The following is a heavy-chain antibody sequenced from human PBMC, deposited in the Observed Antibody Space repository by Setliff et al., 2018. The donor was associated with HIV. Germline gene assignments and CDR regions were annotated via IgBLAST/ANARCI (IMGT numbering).Heavy chain of an antibody. V-gene: IGHV4-4*07. D-gene: IGHD4-17*01. CDR3: ARAAAGNTGPFDL. CDR1: ASGTYY. Sequence: SVTLSLTCTVSASGTYYWSWVRQPAGKGLERIGRVSSRGDTNYNPSLKSRVTMSVDTSKDQFSLKLTSVTASDTAVYYCARAAAGNTGPFDLWGQGSPVTVSS. J-gene: IGHJ4*02. CDR2: VSSRGDT.